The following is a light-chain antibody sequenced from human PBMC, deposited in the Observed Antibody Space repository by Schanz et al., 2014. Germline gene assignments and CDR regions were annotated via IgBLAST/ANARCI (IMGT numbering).Light chain of an antibody. CDR1: SSDVGGYNY. Sequence: QSALTQPPSASGSPGQSVTISCTGTSSDVGGYNYVSWYQQHPGKAPKLMIYEVSKRPSGVPDRFSGSKSGNTASLTVSRLQAEDEADYYCCSYAGSSTWVFGGGTKLTVL. V-gene: IGLV2-8*01. CDR3: CSYAGSSTWV. J-gene: IGLJ3*02. CDR2: EVS.